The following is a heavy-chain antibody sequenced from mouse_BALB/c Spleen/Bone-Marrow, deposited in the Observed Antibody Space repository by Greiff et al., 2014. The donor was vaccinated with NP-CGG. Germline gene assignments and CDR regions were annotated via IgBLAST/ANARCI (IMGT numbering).Heavy chain of an antibody. CDR3: ASPNAWFAY. CDR2: IWAGGST. J-gene: IGHJ3*01. V-gene: IGHV2-9*02. Sequence: VQLQQSGPGLVAPSQSLSITCTVSGFSLTSYGVHWVRQPPGKGLEWLGVIWAGGSTNYYSALMTRLSISKYNSKSQVFLKMTSLQTDDTSMYYCASPNAWFAYWGQGTLVTVSA. CDR1: GFSLTSYG.